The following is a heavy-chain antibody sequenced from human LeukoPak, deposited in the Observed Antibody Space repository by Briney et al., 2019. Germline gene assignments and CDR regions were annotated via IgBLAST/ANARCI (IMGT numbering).Heavy chain of an antibody. D-gene: IGHD3-10*01. J-gene: IGHJ4*02. CDR2: INQDGSEK. V-gene: IGHV3-7*01. Sequence: GGSLRLSCAASRFTFSSYWMTWVRQAPGKGLEWVANINQDGSEKDYVDSVKGRFTISRDNAKNSLYLQMNTLRAEDTAVYCCVRDAGYYAFDYWGQGTLVTVSS. CDR1: RFTFSSYW. CDR3: VRDAGYYAFDY.